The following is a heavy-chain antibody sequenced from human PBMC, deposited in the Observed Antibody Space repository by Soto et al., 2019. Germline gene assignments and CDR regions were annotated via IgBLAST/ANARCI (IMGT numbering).Heavy chain of an antibody. D-gene: IGHD6-25*01. CDR3: ARDYSSGDLPGYYYYYMDV. J-gene: IGHJ6*03. Sequence: GGSLRLSCAASGFTFSSYSMNWVRQAPGKGLEWVSYISSSSSTIYYADSVKGRFTISRDNAKNSLYLQMNSLRAEDTAVYYCARDYSSGDLPGYYYYYMDVWGKGTTVTVSS. CDR2: ISSSSSTI. V-gene: IGHV3-48*01. CDR1: GFTFSSYS.